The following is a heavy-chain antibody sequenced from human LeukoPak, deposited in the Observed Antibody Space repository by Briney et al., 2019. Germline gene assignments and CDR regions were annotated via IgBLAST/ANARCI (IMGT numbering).Heavy chain of an antibody. J-gene: IGHJ3*02. D-gene: IGHD2/OR15-2a*01. Sequence: SETLSLTCTASGGSISSYYWSWIRQPPGKGLEWIGYIYYSGSTNYNPSLKSRVTISVDMSKNQFSLKLSSVTAADTAVYYCARLLPHDAFDIWGQGTMVTVSS. CDR2: IYYSGST. CDR3: ARLLPHDAFDI. CDR1: GGSISSYY. V-gene: IGHV4-59*08.